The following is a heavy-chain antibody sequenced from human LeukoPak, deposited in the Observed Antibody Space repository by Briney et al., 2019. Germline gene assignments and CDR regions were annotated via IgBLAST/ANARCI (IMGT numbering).Heavy chain of an antibody. D-gene: IGHD6-19*01. J-gene: IGHJ4*02. Sequence: SETLSLTCAVSGGSISSGGYSWSWIRQPPGKGLEWIGYIYHSGSTYYNPSLKSRVTISVDRSKNQFSLKLSSVTAADTAVYYCAREPIYSSGWYVGYYFDYWGQGTLVTVSS. V-gene: IGHV4-30-2*01. CDR1: GGSISSGGYS. CDR3: AREPIYSSGWYVGYYFDY. CDR2: IYHSGST.